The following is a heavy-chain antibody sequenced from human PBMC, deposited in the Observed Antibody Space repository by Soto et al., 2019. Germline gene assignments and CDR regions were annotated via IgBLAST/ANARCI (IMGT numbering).Heavy chain of an antibody. CDR3: ARSESPPKVISFFDS. CDR1: GFSISDYY. V-gene: IGHV3-11*06. Sequence: PGGSLRLSCAASGFSISDYYMSWIRQAPGKGLEWLAYISQSYSYTNYADSVKGRFTISRDNAKDSVYLQMNSLRVDDSAIYYCARSESPPKVISFFDSWGQGALVTVSS. J-gene: IGHJ4*02. D-gene: IGHD3-22*01. CDR2: ISQSYSYT.